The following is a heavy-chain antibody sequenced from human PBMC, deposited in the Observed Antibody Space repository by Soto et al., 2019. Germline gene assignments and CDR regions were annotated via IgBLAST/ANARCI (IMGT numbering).Heavy chain of an antibody. CDR1: GFTFTSSA. V-gene: IGHV1-58*01. Sequence: SVKVSCKASGFTFTSSAVQWVRQARGQRLEWIGWIVVGSGNTNYAQKFQERVTITRDMSTSTAYMELSSLRSEDTAVYYCAAGVGCTNGVCYSLDYWGQGTLVTVSS. D-gene: IGHD2-8*01. CDR2: IVVGSGNT. J-gene: IGHJ4*02. CDR3: AAGVGCTNGVCYSLDY.